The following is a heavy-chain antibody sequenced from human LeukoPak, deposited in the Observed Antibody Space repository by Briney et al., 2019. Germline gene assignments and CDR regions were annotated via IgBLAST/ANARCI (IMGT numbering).Heavy chain of an antibody. CDR3: ARDSGSYYRHFDY. Sequence: SVKVSCKASGYTFTSYDINWVRQATGQGLEWMGGIIPIFGTANYAQKFQGRVTITTDESTSTAYMELSSLRSEDTAVYYCARDSGSYYRHFDYWGQGTLVTVSS. J-gene: IGHJ4*02. D-gene: IGHD3-10*01. CDR2: IIPIFGTA. CDR1: GYTFTSYD. V-gene: IGHV1-69*05.